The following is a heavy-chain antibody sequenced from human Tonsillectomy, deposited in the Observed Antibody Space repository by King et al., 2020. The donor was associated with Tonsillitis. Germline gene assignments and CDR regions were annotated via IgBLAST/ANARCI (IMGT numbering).Heavy chain of an antibody. CDR3: AAGVVLEAFDI. D-gene: IGHD3-3*01. CDR1: GGSVSSTSSY. J-gene: IGHJ3*02. CDR2: IYHSENT. V-gene: IGHV4-39*01. Sequence: QLQESGPGLVKPSGTLSLTCSVSGGSVSSTSSYWGLIRQPPGKGLEWIGSIYHSENTHYTPSLKSRVTVSVDTSKNQFSLKVRSVTAADTAVYYCAAGVVLEAFDIWGQGTMVTVSS.